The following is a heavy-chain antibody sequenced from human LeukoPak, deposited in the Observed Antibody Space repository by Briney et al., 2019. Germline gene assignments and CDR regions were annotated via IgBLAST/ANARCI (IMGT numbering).Heavy chain of an antibody. D-gene: IGHD3-10*01. CDR1: GFTFDDYA. CDR2: ISWNSGSI. V-gene: IGHV3-9*01. CDR3: AKERSSLLWFGELLS. Sequence: PGGSLRLSCAASGFTFDDYAMHWVRQAPGKGLEWVSGISWNSGSIGYADSVKGRFTISRDNAKNSLYLQMSSLRAEDTALYYCAKERSSLLWFGELLSWGQGTLVTISS. J-gene: IGHJ4*02.